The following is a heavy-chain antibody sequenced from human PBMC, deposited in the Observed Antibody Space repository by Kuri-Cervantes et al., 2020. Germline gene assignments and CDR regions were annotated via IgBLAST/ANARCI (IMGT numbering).Heavy chain of an antibody. Sequence: SCAVSGGSISSSNWWSWVRQPPGKGLEWIGEIYHSGSTNYNPSLKSRVTISVDKSKNQFSLKLSSVTAADTAVYYCARLVYSSSSFFDPWGQGTLVTVSS. CDR2: IYHSGST. J-gene: IGHJ5*02. CDR1: GGSISSSNW. CDR3: ARLVYSSSSFFDP. D-gene: IGHD6-6*01. V-gene: IGHV4-4*02.